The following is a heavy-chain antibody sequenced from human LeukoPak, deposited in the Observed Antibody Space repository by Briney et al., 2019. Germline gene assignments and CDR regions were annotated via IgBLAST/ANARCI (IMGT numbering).Heavy chain of an antibody. CDR2: ISAYNGNT. V-gene: IGHV1-18*01. J-gene: IGHJ4*02. Sequence: ASVKVSCKASGYTFTSYGISWVRQAPRQGLEWMGWISAYNGNTNYAQKLQGRVTMTTDTSTSTAYMELRSLRSDDTAVYYCVRTNYERLSITGTTSWGDYWGQGTLVTVSS. D-gene: IGHD1-7*01. CDR3: VRTNYERLSITGTTSWGDY. CDR1: GYTFTSYG.